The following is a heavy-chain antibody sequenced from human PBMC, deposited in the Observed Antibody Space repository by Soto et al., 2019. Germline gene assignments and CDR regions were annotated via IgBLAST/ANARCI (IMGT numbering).Heavy chain of an antibody. D-gene: IGHD3-16*01. CDR2: IIPVFGTT. CDR1: GDTFSGYP. CDR3: ARDGGFXXXKY. V-gene: IGHV1-69*18. J-gene: IGHJ4*02. Sequence: QVQLVQSGAELKKPGSSVKVSCKASGDTFSGYPINWVRQAPGEGLEWMGRIIPVFGTTNDAQRFEGRVTCTADESTNTAYMELRGLLSEDTAVYYCARDGGFXXXKYWGPXTLVTVSS.